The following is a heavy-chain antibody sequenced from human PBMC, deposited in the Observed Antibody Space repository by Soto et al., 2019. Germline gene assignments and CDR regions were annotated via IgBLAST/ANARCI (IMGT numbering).Heavy chain of an antibody. CDR1: GGSISSGGYY. CDR3: ARVLYCTNGVCPNWFDP. Sequence: QLQLQESGPGLVKPSQTLSLTCTVSGGSISSGGYYWSWIRQHPGKGLEWIGYIYYSGSTYYNPSLKSRVTISVDTSKNQFSLKLSSVTAADTAVYYCARVLYCTNGVCPNWFDPWCQVTLVTVSS. J-gene: IGHJ5*02. CDR2: IYYSGST. D-gene: IGHD2-8*01. V-gene: IGHV4-31*03.